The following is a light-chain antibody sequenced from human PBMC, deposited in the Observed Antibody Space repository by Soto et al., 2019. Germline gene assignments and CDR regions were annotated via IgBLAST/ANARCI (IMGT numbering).Light chain of an antibody. CDR3: QAWDSSTEV. J-gene: IGLJ1*01. Sequence: ELTQPPSVSVSPGQTASITCSGDKLGDKYACWYQQKPGQSPVLVIYQDSKRPSGIPERFSGSNSGNTATLTISGTQAMDEADYYCQAWDSSTEVFGTGTKVTVL. CDR2: QDS. V-gene: IGLV3-1*01. CDR1: KLGDKY.